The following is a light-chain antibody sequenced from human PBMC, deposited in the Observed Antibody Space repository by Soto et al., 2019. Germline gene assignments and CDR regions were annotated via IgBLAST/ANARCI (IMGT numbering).Light chain of an antibody. J-gene: IGKJ4*01. Sequence: TVLTQSPATLSLSPGERATLSCRASRSVSSFLAWYQQKPGQAPRLLIYDASNRASGIPARFSGSGSGTDFTLTTSSLEPEDFAIYYCQQRSNWPPTFGGGTKVDIK. CDR1: RSVSSF. V-gene: IGKV3-11*01. CDR2: DAS. CDR3: QQRSNWPPT.